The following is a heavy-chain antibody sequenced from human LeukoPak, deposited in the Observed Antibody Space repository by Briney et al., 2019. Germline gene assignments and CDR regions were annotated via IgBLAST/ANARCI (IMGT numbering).Heavy chain of an antibody. D-gene: IGHD3-3*01. Sequence: SETLSLTCTVSGGSISSYYWSWIRQPPGKGLEWSGYIYYSGSTNYNPSLKSRVTISVDTSKNQFSLKRSSVTAADSAVYYCAREGDFLRRNYYFDYWGQGTLVTVSS. CDR3: AREGDFLRRNYYFDY. CDR2: IYYSGST. V-gene: IGHV4-59*01. CDR1: GGSISSYY. J-gene: IGHJ4*02.